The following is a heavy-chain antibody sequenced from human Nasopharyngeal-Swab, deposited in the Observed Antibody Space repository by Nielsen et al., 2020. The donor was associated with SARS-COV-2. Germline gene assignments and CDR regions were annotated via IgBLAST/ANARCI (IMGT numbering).Heavy chain of an antibody. D-gene: IGHD2-15*01. CDR3: AREAGYCSGGSYYSGPFDY. Sequence: WIRQPPGRGLEWVAVIWYDGSNKYYADSVKGRFTISRDNSKNTLYLQMISLRAEDTAVYYCAREAGYCSGGSYYSGPFDYWGQGTLVTVSS. CDR2: IWYDGSNK. V-gene: IGHV3-33*01. J-gene: IGHJ4*02.